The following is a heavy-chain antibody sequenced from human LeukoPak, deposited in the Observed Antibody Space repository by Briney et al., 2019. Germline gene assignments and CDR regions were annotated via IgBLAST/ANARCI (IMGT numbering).Heavy chain of an antibody. Sequence: VSVKVSCKASGYTFTSYAMHWVRQAPGQRLEWMGWINAGNGNTKYSQKFQGRVTITRDTSASTAYMELSSLRSEDTAVYYCARGGQLLWESWFDPWGQGTLVTVSS. V-gene: IGHV1-3*01. CDR3: ARGGQLLWESWFDP. J-gene: IGHJ5*02. D-gene: IGHD2-2*01. CDR2: INAGNGNT. CDR1: GYTFTSYA.